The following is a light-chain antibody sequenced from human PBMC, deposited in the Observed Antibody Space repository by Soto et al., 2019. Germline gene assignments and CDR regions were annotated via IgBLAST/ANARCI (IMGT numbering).Light chain of an antibody. V-gene: IGKV3-15*01. CDR3: QQYNSWPPGGT. CDR2: AAS. J-gene: IGKJ1*01. Sequence: EIEMTQSPATLSVSPGERATLSCRASQSVSTNLAWYQQKPGQAPRLLIYAASTRATGIPTRFSGSGSGTEFTLTISSLQSEDFAVYYCQQYNSWPPGGTFGQGTKAEIK. CDR1: QSVSTN.